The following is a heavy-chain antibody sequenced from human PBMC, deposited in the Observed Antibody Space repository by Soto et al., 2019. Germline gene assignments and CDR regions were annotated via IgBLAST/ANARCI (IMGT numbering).Heavy chain of an antibody. D-gene: IGHD3-9*01. Sequence: EVQLLESGGGLVQPGGSLKISCAVSGFTFSSYAMSWVREAPGKGLEWVSGISGTGRVTNYAESVKGRFTISRDNPKNTLYLEMKSLIFEDTAVYYCAKDVHYDIVTGIEYFDHWGQGTLVTVSS. V-gene: IGHV3-23*01. CDR3: AKDVHYDIVTGIEYFDH. J-gene: IGHJ1*01. CDR2: ISGTGRVT. CDR1: GFTFSSYA.